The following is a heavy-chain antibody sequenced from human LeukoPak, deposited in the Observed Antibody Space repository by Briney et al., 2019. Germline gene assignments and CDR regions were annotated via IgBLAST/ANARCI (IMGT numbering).Heavy chain of an antibody. CDR2: IYTSGST. CDR3: ARDRRYSGYDRYYYYYMDV. J-gene: IGHJ6*03. V-gene: IGHV4-4*07. Sequence: SETLSLTCTVSGGSISSYYWSWIRQPAGKGLEWIGRIYTSGSTNYNPSLKSRVTMSVGTSKNQFSLKLSSVTAADTAVYYCARDRRYSGYDRYYYYYMDVWGKGTTVTISS. CDR1: GGSISSYY. D-gene: IGHD5-12*01.